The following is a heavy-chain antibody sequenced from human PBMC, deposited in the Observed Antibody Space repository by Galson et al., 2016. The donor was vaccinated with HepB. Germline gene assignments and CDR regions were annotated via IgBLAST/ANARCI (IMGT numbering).Heavy chain of an antibody. Sequence: SLRLSCAASGFFFSGRAMSWVRQAPGKGLEWVAVIWYDGSNKFYADSVKGRFTVSRDNSKNTLFLQMNSLRADDTAVYYCARDWGSYLDYWGQGTLVTVSS. J-gene: IGHJ4*02. CDR2: IWYDGSNK. CDR1: GFFFSGRA. CDR3: ARDWGSYLDY. V-gene: IGHV3-33*08. D-gene: IGHD3-16*01.